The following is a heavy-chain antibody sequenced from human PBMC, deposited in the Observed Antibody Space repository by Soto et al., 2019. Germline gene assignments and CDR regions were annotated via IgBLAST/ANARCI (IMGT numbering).Heavy chain of an antibody. CDR2: INPNSGGT. D-gene: IGHD4-17*01. J-gene: IGHJ4*02. CDR1: GYTFTGYY. V-gene: IGHV1-2*04. Sequence: ASVKVSCKASGYTFTGYYMHWVRQAPGQGLEWMGWINPNSGGTNYAQKFQGWVTMTRDTSISTAYMELSRLRSDDTAVYYCARDSVYYGDYELNYFDYWGQGTLVTVSS. CDR3: ARDSVYYGDYELNYFDY.